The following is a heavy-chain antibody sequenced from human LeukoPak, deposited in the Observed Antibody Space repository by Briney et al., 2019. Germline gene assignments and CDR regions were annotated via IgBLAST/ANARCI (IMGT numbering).Heavy chain of an antibody. Sequence: GASVKVSCKASGYTFTSYYMHWVRQAPGQGLEWMGIINPSGGSTSYAQKFQGRVTITTDESTSTAYMELSSLRSEDTAVYYCAKSGGYSYGFGADYFDYWGQGTLVTVSS. D-gene: IGHD5-18*01. J-gene: IGHJ4*02. V-gene: IGHV1-46*01. CDR1: GYTFTSYY. CDR2: INPSGGST. CDR3: AKSGGYSYGFGADYFDY.